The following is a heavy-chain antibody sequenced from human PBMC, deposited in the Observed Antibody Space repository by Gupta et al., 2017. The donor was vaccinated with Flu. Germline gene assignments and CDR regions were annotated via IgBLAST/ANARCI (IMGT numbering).Heavy chain of an antibody. CDR1: GFTFSDYY. D-gene: IGHD3-16*01. J-gene: IGHJ4*02. CDR3: ARAQFGGFSGHFDY. Sequence: QVQLVESGGGLVKPGGSLRLSCAAPGFTFSDYYMSWIRQAPGKGLEWVSYISSSSSYTNYADSVKGRFTISRDNAKNALYLQMNSLRAEETAVYYCARAQFGGFSGHFDYWGQVTLVTVSS. CDR2: ISSSSSYT. V-gene: IGHV3-11*05.